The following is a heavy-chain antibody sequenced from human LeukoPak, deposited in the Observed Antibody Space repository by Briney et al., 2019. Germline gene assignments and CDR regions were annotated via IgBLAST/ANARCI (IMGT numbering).Heavy chain of an antibody. J-gene: IGHJ6*03. CDR3: AEDLIPLLDYYYYYMDV. D-gene: IGHD2-15*01. CDR1: GFTFSSYG. Sequence: PGGSLRLSCAASGFTFSSYGMHWVRQAPGKGLEWVAFIRYDGSNKYYADSVKGRFTISRDNSKNTLYLQMNSLRAEDTAVYYCAEDLIPLLDYYYYYMDVWGKGTTVTVSS. V-gene: IGHV3-30*02. CDR2: IRYDGSNK.